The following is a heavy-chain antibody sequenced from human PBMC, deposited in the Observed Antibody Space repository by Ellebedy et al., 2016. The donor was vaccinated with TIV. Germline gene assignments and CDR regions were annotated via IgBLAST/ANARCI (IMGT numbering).Heavy chain of an antibody. J-gene: IGHJ3*02. CDR1: GFTFSSFG. CDR2: IDSSSTYI. Sequence: GESLKISCAASGFTFSSFGMNWVRQASGKGLEWVSSIDSSSTYIDYADSVKGRFTISRDNAKNSLYLHMNSLRAEDTAVYYCARSTVIKPEGDAYDIWGQGTKVTVSS. V-gene: IGHV3-21*06. CDR3: ARSTVIKPEGDAYDI. D-gene: IGHD4-23*01.